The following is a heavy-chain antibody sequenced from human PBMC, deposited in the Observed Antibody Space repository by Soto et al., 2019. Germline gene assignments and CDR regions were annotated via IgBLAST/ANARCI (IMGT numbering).Heavy chain of an antibody. CDR3: ARAPPVGYYYDSSGWYYFDY. V-gene: IGHV1-69*12. J-gene: IGHJ4*02. D-gene: IGHD3-22*01. CDR2: SIPIFGTA. CDR1: GGTFSSYA. Sequence: QVQLVQSGAEVKKPGSSVKVSCKASGGTFSSYAISWVRQAPGQGLEWMGGSIPIFGTANYAQKFQGRVTITADESTSTAYMELSSLRSDDTAVYYWARAPPVGYYYDSSGWYYFDYWGQGTLVTVSS.